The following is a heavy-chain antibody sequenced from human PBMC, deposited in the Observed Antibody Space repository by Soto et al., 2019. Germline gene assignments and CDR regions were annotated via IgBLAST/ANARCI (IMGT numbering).Heavy chain of an antibody. V-gene: IGHV4-59*01. CDR2: IHYNGNT. D-gene: IGHD5-12*01. Sequence: TSVTLSLTCTVSGDSISAYSWSWVRQPPGKGLEWIGNIHYNGNTKYNPSLKSRVTMSVDTSKNQFSLKLISVTAADTAKYFCAREGNLGRWLQPLDFWGQGTLVTVSS. CDR3: AREGNLGRWLQPLDF. J-gene: IGHJ4*02. CDR1: GDSISAYS.